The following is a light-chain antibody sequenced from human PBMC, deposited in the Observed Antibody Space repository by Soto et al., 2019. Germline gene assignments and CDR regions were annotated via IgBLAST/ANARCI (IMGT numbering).Light chain of an antibody. J-gene: IGKJ2*01. V-gene: IGKV3-20*01. CDR1: QKIRSDY. CDR2: GAS. Sequence: EIVLTQSPGTLSLSPGERATLSCRASQKIRSDYLAWFQQRPGLAPMLLIYGASKRASGIPDRFTGSGSGRDFVLTINRLEPEEFAVYYWQQYGKPPQYTFGQGTKLE. CDR3: QQYGKPPQYT.